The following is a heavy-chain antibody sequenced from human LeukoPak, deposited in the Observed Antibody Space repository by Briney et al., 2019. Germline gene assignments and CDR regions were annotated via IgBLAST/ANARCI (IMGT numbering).Heavy chain of an antibody. CDR2: INPNSGGT. D-gene: IGHD6-13*01. Sequence: ASVKVSCTASGYTFTGYYMHWVRQAPGQGLEWMGWINPNSGGTNYAQKFQGRVTMTRDTSISTACMELSRLRSDDTAVYYCARDEYSSWFDPWGQGTLVTVSS. CDR1: GYTFTGYY. CDR3: ARDEYSSWFDP. V-gene: IGHV1-2*02. J-gene: IGHJ5*02.